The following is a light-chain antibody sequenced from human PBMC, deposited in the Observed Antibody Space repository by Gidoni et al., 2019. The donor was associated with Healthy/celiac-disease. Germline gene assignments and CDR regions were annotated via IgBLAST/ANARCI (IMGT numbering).Light chain of an antibody. CDR3: QDSWT. CDR2: KAS. Sequence: DIQMTQSPSTLSASVGDRVTITCRASQSISSWLAWYQQKPGKAPKLLIYKASSLESGVPSRFSGSGSGKELTLTISSLQPDDFATYYSQDSWTIGQGTKVEIK. J-gene: IGKJ1*01. V-gene: IGKV1-5*03. CDR1: QSISSW.